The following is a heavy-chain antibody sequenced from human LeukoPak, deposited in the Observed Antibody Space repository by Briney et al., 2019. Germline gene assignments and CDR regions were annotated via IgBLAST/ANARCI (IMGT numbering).Heavy chain of an antibody. Sequence: PSQTLSLTCAISGDSVSSNSAAWNWIRQSPSRGLEWLGRTYYRSKWYIDYAVSMKSRILITPDTSKNQFSLQLSSVTPEDTAVYYCARGYTDNSVVGDAFGIWGQGTMVTVSS. CDR1: GDSVSSNSAA. V-gene: IGHV6-1*01. D-gene: IGHD1-1*01. J-gene: IGHJ3*02. CDR3: ARGYTDNSVVGDAFGI. CDR2: TYYRSKWYI.